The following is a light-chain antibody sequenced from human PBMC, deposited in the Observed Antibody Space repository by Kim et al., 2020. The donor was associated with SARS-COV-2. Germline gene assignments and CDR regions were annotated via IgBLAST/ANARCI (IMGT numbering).Light chain of an antibody. CDR3: QSYDSSLSGFV. J-gene: IGLJ1*01. CDR2: GDI. Sequence: QSVLTQPPSVSGAPGQRVTVSCIGTHSNIGAGYDVHWYQQFQGMAPKLLIYGDINRPSGVPDRFSGSKTGSSASLVITGLQPEDEADYYCQSYDSSLSGFVFGSGTKVTVL. V-gene: IGLV1-40*01. CDR1: HSNIGAGYD.